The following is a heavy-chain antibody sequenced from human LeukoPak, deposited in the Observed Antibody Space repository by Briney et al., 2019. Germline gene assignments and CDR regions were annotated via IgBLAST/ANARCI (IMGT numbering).Heavy chain of an antibody. CDR2: SNPNSGGT. J-gene: IGHJ5*02. CDR1: GGTFSSYA. Sequence: ASVKVSCKASGGTFSSYAISWVRQAPGQWLELMGGSNPNSGGTNYAQKFQGWVTMTRDTSISTAYMELSRLRSDDTAVYYCARDVGYYGSGSYYNEVTNWFDPWGQGTLVTVSS. D-gene: IGHD3-10*01. V-gene: IGHV1-2*04. CDR3: ARDVGYYGSGSYYNEVTNWFDP.